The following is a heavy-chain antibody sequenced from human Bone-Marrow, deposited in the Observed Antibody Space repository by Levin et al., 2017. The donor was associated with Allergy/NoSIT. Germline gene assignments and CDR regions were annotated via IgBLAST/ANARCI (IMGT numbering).Heavy chain of an antibody. CDR2: INSDGSNK. CDR3: ARALIVGATSGGDY. J-gene: IGHJ4*02. D-gene: IGHD1-26*01. Sequence: GRSLRLSCAASGFTFSSYWMHWVRQAPGKGLVWVSRINSDGSNKNYADSVKGRFTISRDNAKNTLYLQMNSLRAEETAVYYCARALIVGATSGGDYWGQGILVTVSS. V-gene: IGHV3-74*01. CDR1: GFTFSSYW.